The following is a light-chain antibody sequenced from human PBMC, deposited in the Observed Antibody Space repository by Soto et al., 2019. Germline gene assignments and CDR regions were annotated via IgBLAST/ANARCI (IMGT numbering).Light chain of an antibody. J-gene: IGLJ2*01. CDR3: QSYDADILI. CDR2: EDD. V-gene: IGLV6-57*01. CDR1: SGNIVSNY. Sequence: NFMLTQPHSVSGSPGKTVTISCTRSSGNIVSNYVQWYQQRPGSSPTTVIFEDDDRPSGVPARFSASIDTSTNSSSLTISGLWPEDEADYYCQSYDADILIFGGGTKVTVL.